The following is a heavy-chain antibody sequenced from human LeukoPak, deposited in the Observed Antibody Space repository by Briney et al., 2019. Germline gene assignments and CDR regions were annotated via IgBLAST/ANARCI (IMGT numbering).Heavy chain of an antibody. CDR1: GGSFSGYY. CDR3: ARARISNYDSSGHLFDY. Sequence: PSETLSLTCAVYGGSFSGYYWSWIRQPPGKGLEWIGEINHSGSTNYNPSLKSRVTISVDTSKNQFSLKLSSVTAADTAVYYCARARISNYDSSGHLFDYWGQGTLVTVSS. J-gene: IGHJ4*02. D-gene: IGHD3-22*01. CDR2: INHSGST. V-gene: IGHV4-34*01.